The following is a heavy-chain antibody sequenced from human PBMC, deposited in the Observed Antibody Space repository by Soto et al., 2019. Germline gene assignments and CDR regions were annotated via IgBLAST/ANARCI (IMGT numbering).Heavy chain of an antibody. D-gene: IGHD3-22*01. CDR3: AKDRPHYYDSSGPNDAFDI. CDR1: GFTFSSYA. V-gene: IGHV3-23*01. Sequence: GGSLRLSCAASGFTFSSYAMSWVRQAPGKGLEWVSAISGSGGSTYYADSVKGRFTISRDNSKNTLYLQMNSLRAEDTAVYYCAKDRPHYYDSSGPNDAFDIWGQGTMVTVSS. CDR2: ISGSGGST. J-gene: IGHJ3*02.